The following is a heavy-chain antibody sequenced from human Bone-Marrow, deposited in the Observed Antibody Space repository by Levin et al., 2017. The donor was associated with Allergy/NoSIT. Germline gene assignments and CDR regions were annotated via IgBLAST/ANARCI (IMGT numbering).Heavy chain of an antibody. D-gene: IGHD2-2*01. Sequence: PSETLSLTCTVSGVSIRPPMYSSRRRLYSWGWIRQPPGKGLEWIGDTHYTASARSNLSLTNRVTISIDSSNNQFSLRLSSVTAADTAIYYCVRGVPPTSLAALSAVSGGMDVWGRGTTVVVSS. J-gene: IGHJ6*02. CDR3: VRGVPPTSLAALSAVSGGMDV. CDR1: GVSIRPPMYSSRRRLYS. V-gene: IGHV4-39*02. CDR2: THYTASA.